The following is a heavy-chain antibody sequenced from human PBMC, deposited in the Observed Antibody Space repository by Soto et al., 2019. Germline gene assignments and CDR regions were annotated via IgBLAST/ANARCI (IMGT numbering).Heavy chain of an antibody. V-gene: IGHV1-8*01. CDR2: MSPNGGHT. D-gene: IGHD1-20*01. Sequence: GASVKVSCKASGYTFTSCDINWVRQATGQGLEWLGWMSPNGGHTGYAQQFRGRVTMTRDTSIFTAYMELNSLTSDDTAVYYCARGITEGVDYWGQGTLVTVSS. CDR3: ARGITEGVDY. CDR1: GYTFTSCD. J-gene: IGHJ4*02.